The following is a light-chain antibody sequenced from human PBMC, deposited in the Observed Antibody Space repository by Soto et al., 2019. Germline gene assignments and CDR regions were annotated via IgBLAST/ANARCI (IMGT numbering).Light chain of an antibody. CDR1: QSVSSY. CDR2: DAS. Sequence: EIVLTQSPATLSLSPGERATLSCRASQSVSSYLAWYQQKPGQAPRLLIYDASNRATGIPARFSGSRSGTDFTLTISSLEPEAFAVYYCQQRSNWPSLTLGGGTKVELK. CDR3: QQRSNWPSLT. V-gene: IGKV3-11*01. J-gene: IGKJ4*01.